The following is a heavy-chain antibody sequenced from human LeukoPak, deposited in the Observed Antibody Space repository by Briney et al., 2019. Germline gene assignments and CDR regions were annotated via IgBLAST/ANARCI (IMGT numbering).Heavy chain of an antibody. V-gene: IGHV3-30*19. D-gene: IGHD6-13*01. CDR1: GFTFSKNG. CDR3: ARGRAGIAAAGFDY. CDR2: ISFDGANK. Sequence: PGGSLRLSCEGSGFTFSKNGMHWVRLAPGKGLEWLAGISFDGANKFSGDSVKGRFSISRDNSKNTLYLQMNSLGLDDTAVYFCARGRAGIAAAGFDYWGQGTLVTVSS. J-gene: IGHJ4*02.